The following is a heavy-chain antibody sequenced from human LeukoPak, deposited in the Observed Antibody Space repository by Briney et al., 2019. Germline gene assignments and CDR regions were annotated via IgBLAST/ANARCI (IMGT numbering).Heavy chain of an antibody. V-gene: IGHV3-7*01. Sequence: PGGSLRLSCAASGFTFSSYWMSWVRQAPGKGLEWVANIKQDGSERYYVDSVKGRFTISRDNAKNSLYLQMNSLRAEDTAVYYCARVIRRAETYCFDYWGQGTLVTVSS. J-gene: IGHJ4*02. D-gene: IGHD3-3*02. CDR1: GFTFSSYW. CDR2: IKQDGSER. CDR3: ARVIRRAETYCFDY.